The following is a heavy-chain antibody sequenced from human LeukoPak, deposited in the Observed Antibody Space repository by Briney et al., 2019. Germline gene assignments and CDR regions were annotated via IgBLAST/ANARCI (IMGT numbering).Heavy chain of an antibody. CDR1: GGSISSGDYY. CDR3: ARILVGVVGGYFDL. D-gene: IGHD2-2*01. J-gene: IGHJ2*01. CDR2: IYYSGST. V-gene: IGHV4-30-4*01. Sequence: SRTLSLTCTVSGGSISSGDYYWSWIRQPPGKGLEWLGYIYYSGSTYYNPSLKSLVTISVDTSKNQFSLKLSSVTAADTAVYYWARILVGVVGGYFDLWGRGTLVTVSS.